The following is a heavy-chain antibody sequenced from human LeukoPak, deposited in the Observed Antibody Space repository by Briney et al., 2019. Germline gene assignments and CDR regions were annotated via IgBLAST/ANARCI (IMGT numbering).Heavy chain of an antibody. V-gene: IGHV3-33*01. Sequence: GGSLRPSCAASGFTFSSYGMHWVRQAPGKGPEWVAVIWYDGSNKYYADSVKGRFTISRDNSKNTLYLQMNSLRAEDTAVYYCARADLPGIAAAGTDYWGQGTLVTVSS. J-gene: IGHJ4*02. CDR3: ARADLPGIAAAGTDY. CDR2: IWYDGSNK. CDR1: GFTFSSYG. D-gene: IGHD6-13*01.